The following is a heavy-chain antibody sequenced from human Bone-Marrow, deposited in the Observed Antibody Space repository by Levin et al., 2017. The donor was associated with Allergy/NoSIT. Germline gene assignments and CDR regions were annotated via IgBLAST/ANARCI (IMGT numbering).Heavy chain of an antibody. CDR1: GFTFDDYA. CDR2: ISWNSGSI. CDR3: AKDMVRYSGYDFDY. D-gene: IGHD5-12*01. Sequence: AGGSLRLSCAASGFTFDDYAMHWVRQAPGKGLEWVSGISWNSGSIGYADSVKGRFTISRDNAKNSLYLQMNSLRAEDTALYYCAKDMVRYSGYDFDYWGQGTLVTVSS. J-gene: IGHJ4*02. V-gene: IGHV3-9*01.